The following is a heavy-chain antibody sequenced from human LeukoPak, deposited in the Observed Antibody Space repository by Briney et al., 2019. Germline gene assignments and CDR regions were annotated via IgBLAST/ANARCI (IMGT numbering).Heavy chain of an antibody. CDR3: AKEGTDLVTDGFDV. J-gene: IGHJ3*01. D-gene: IGHD5-18*01. Sequence: ASVKVSCKASGGTFSSNAISWVRQAPGQGLEWMGGIMSTFGPAVYAVKFQGRVTITADESTSTAYMQMSSLTSEDTAVYYCAKEGTDLVTDGFDVWGQGTVVTVSS. V-gene: IGHV1-69*13. CDR1: GGTFSSNA. CDR2: IMSTFGPA.